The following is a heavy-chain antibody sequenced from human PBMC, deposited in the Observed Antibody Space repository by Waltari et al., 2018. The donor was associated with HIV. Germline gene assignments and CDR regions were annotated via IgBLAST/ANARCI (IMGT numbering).Heavy chain of an antibody. D-gene: IGHD3-10*01. CDR2: ISSSGSTI. Sequence: QVQLVESGGGLVKPGGSLRLSCAASGFTFSDYYMSWIRQAPGKGLEWVSYISSSGSTIYYADSVKGRFTISRDNAKNSLYLQMNSLRAEDTAVYYCARVFGSGSYYNGYYYYYGMDVWGQGTTVTVSS. CDR1: GFTFSDYY. J-gene: IGHJ6*02. CDR3: ARVFGSGSYYNGYYYYYGMDV. V-gene: IGHV3-11*01.